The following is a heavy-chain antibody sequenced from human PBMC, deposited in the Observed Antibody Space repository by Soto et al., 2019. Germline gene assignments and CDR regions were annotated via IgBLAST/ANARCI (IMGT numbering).Heavy chain of an antibody. J-gene: IGHJ3*02. CDR2: ISYDGSNK. D-gene: IGHD4-17*01. CDR1: GFTFSSYA. Sequence: PGGSLRLSCAASGFTFSSYAMHWVRQAPGKGLEWVAVISYDGSNKYYADSVKGRFTISRDNSKNTLYLQMNSLRAEDTAVYYCARDLTTVVTLHGIWGQGTMVTVSS. CDR3: ARDLTTVVTLHGI. V-gene: IGHV3-30-3*01.